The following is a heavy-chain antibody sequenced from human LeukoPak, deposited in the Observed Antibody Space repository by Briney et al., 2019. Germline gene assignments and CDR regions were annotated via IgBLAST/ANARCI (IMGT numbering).Heavy chain of an antibody. CDR3: ARRGYYGSGARGAFDI. J-gene: IGHJ3*02. D-gene: IGHD3-10*01. Sequence: SETLSLTCAVYGGSFSGYYGSWIRQPAGKGLKWIGEINHSGSTNYNPSLKSRVTISVDTSKNQFSLKLSSVTAADTAVYYCARRGYYGSGARGAFDIWGQGTMVTVSS. V-gene: IGHV4-34*01. CDR2: INHSGST. CDR1: GGSFSGYY.